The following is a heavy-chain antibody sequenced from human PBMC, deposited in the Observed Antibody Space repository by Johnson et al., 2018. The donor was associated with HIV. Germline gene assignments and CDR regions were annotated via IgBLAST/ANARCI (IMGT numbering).Heavy chain of an antibody. J-gene: IGHJ3*02. Sequence: QVQLVESGGGVVQPGGPLRLSCAASGFIFRTNGMHWVRQAPGKGLEWVSFIQYDGSDKSYADSVEGRFTISRDNSKNTLYLQMNSLRAEDTAVYYCAKDGMGVNYWYAFDIWGQGTMVTVSS. CDR3: AKDGMGVNYWYAFDI. CDR1: GFIFRTNG. V-gene: IGHV3-30*02. D-gene: IGHD1-7*01. CDR2: IQYDGSDK.